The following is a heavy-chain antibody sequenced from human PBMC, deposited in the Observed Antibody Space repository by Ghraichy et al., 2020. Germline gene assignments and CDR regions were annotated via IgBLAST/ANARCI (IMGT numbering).Heavy chain of an antibody. CDR2: ISSSGSTI. CDR1: GFTFSSYE. Sequence: GGSLRLSCAASGFTFSSYEMNWVRQAPGKGLEWVSYISSSGSTIHYADSLRGRFTISRDNAKNSLYLQMNSLRAEDTAIYYCGRVSCSGGRCYSDSYWGQGTLVTVSS. J-gene: IGHJ4*02. V-gene: IGHV3-48*03. D-gene: IGHD2-15*01. CDR3: GRVSCSGGRCYSDSY.